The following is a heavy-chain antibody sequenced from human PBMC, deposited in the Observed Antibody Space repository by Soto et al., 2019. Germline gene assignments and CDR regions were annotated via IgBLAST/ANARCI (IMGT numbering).Heavy chain of an antibody. CDR2: IYYSGST. J-gene: IGHJ4*02. CDR1: GGSISSYY. Sequence: SETLSLTCTVSGGSISSYYWSWIRQPPGKGLEWIGYIYYSGSTNYNPSVKGRVTISRDNSKDTVYLQMNSLRAEDTAVYCCAKDTYYYSSSGYYVFDSWGQGTLVTVSS. V-gene: IGHV4-59*01. D-gene: IGHD3-22*01. CDR3: AKDTYYYSSSGYYVFDS.